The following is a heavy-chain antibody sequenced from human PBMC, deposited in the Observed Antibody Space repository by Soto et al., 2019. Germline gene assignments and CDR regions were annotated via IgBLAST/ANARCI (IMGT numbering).Heavy chain of an antibody. CDR2: IYPGDSDT. D-gene: IGHD2-15*01. CDR1: GYRFTSYW. V-gene: IGHV5-51*01. J-gene: IGHJ6*02. CDR3: ARLDCSGGSCHEDYYYDLDV. Sequence: PGESLKISCKASGYRFTSYWIGWVRQMSGKGLEWMGIIYPGDSDTRYSPSFKGQVTMSADKSISTAYLQWSSLKASDSAMYYCARLDCSGGSCHEDYYYDLDVWGQGTTVTVSS.